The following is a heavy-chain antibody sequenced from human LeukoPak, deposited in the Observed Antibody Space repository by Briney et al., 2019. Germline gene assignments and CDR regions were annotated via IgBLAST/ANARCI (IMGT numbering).Heavy chain of an antibody. CDR2: IYTSGST. V-gene: IGHV4-4*07. J-gene: IGHJ3*02. D-gene: IGHD2-15*01. CDR1: GGSISSYY. CDR3: ARPTNFKGYCSGGSCLRDAFDI. Sequence: SETLSLTCTVSGGSISSYYWSWIRQPAGKGLEWIGRIYTSGSTNYNPSLKSRVTISVDTSKNQFSLKLSSVTAADTAVYYCARPTNFKGYCSGGSCLRDAFDIWGQGTMVTVSS.